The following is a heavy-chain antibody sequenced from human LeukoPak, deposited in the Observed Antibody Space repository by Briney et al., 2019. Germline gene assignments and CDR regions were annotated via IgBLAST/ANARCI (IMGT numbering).Heavy chain of an antibody. CDR2: IYSGGSA. CDR1: GFTVSSNY. J-gene: IGHJ4*02. D-gene: IGHD6-13*01. V-gene: IGHV3-53*01. Sequence: GGSLRLSCAASGFTVSSNYMSWVRQAPGKGLEWVSVIYSGGSAYYADSVKGRFTISRDNSKNTLYLQMNSLRAEDTAVYYCAKFYSKLVRDYFDYWGQGTLVTVSS. CDR3: AKFYSKLVRDYFDY.